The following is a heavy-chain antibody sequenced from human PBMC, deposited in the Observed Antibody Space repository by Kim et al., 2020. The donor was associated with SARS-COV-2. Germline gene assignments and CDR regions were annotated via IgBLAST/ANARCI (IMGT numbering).Heavy chain of an antibody. CDR2: INHAGST. V-gene: IGHV4-34*01. CDR3: AAGAPGH. J-gene: IGHJ1*01. Sequence: SETLSLTWAVYGGSFSDFQWTWIRQTPGKGLEWIGEINHAGSTNYNPSLRSRISMSVDTSKNQFSLKLSSVTAADTAVYYCAAGAPGHWGQGTLVTVSS. CDR1: GGSFSDFQ.